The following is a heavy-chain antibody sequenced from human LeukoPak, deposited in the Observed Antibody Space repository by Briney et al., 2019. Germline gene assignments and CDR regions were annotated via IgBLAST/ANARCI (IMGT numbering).Heavy chain of an antibody. CDR3: AKSAGYYKTSEYYFDY. CDR2: ISYDGSNK. Sequence: GGSLRLSCAASGFTFSSYAMHWVRQAPGKGLEWVAVISYDGSNKYYADSVKGRFTISRDNSKNTLYLQMNSLRAEDTALYYCAKSAGYYKTSEYYFDYWGQGTLVTVSS. J-gene: IGHJ4*02. D-gene: IGHD3-9*01. V-gene: IGHV3-30-3*02. CDR1: GFTFSSYA.